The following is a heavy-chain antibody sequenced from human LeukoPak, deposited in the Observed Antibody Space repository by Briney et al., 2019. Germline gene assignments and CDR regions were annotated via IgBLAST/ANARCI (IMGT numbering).Heavy chain of an antibody. CDR3: ARGVYDYVWGSYRFSGFDY. J-gene: IGHJ4*02. V-gene: IGHV4-59*12. D-gene: IGHD3-16*02. Sequence: SETLSLTCTVSGGSISSYYWSWIRQPPGKGLEWIGYIYSSGSTNYNPSLKSRVTISVDTSKNQFSLKLSSVTAADTAVYYCARGVYDYVWGSYRFSGFDYWGQGTLVTVSS. CDR1: GGSISSYY. CDR2: IYSSGST.